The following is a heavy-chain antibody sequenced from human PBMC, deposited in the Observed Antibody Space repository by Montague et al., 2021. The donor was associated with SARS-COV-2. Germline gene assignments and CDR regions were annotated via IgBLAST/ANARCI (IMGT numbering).Heavy chain of an antibody. CDR2: IYWDDDK. CDR1: GFSLSTSGMC. Sequence: PALVKPTQTLTLTCTFSGFSLSTSGMCVSWIRQPPGKALEWLALIYWDDDKHYSPSLKTRLIITKDTSRNQVVLTMTNVDPVDTATYYCARSSSPLSYWYFDLWGPGALVTVSS. J-gene: IGHJ2*01. CDR3: ARSSSPLSYWYFDL. V-gene: IGHV2-5*08.